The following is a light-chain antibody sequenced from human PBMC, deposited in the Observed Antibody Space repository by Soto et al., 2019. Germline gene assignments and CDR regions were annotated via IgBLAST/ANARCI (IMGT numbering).Light chain of an antibody. V-gene: IGKV3-15*01. CDR1: QSVSTN. CDR3: HQRSNWPIT. CDR2: GAS. Sequence: IVMTQSPATLSVSPWERATLSCRASQSVSTNLAWYQQKPGQAPRLLIYGASTRATGIPARFSGSGSGTDFTLTISSLQSEDFAVYYCHQRSNWPITFGQGTRLEIK. J-gene: IGKJ5*01.